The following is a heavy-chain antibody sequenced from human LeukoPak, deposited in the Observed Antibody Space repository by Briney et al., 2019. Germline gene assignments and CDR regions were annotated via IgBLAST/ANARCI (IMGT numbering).Heavy chain of an antibody. CDR2: IYYSGST. D-gene: IGHD3-22*01. CDR1: GASISSGGYS. Sequence: SETLSLTCAVSGASISSGGYSWSWIRHPPGKALEGIVYIYYSGSTYYNPSLKSRFTISVDTSKNQFSLKLSSVTAADTAVYYCARKGYYDFTVDYWGQGTLVTVSS. CDR3: ARKGYYDFTVDY. J-gene: IGHJ4*02. V-gene: IGHV4-30-4*07.